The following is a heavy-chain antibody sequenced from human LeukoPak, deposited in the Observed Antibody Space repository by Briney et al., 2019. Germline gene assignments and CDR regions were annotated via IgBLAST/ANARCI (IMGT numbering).Heavy chain of an antibody. CDR2: IDYGGST. J-gene: IGHJ4*02. V-gene: IGHV4-39*01. Sequence: PSQTLSLTCTVSGGSINSNNYYWGWIRQPPGKGLEWIGSIDYGGSTYYNPSLKSRVTISVDTSKNQFSLKLTSVTAADTTTYYCAHSNDYGGPFDFWGQGTLVTVSS. CDR3: AHSNDYGGPFDF. D-gene: IGHD4-23*01. CDR1: GGSINSNNYY.